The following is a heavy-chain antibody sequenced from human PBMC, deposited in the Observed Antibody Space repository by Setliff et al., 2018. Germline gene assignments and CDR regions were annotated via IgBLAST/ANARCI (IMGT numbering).Heavy chain of an antibody. V-gene: IGHV4-59*01. CDR3: ARYRGAVAGSHFDY. CDR1: GDSISDAS. Sequence: PSETLSLTCTVSGDSISDASIMAWIRQPPGKGLEFIGYVFYNGAAKYDPSLKSRVTMSVDTSKTQFSLKLNSMTTADTAVYYCARYRGAVAGSHFDYWGQGTPVTVSS. CDR2: VFYNGAA. J-gene: IGHJ4*02. D-gene: IGHD6-19*01.